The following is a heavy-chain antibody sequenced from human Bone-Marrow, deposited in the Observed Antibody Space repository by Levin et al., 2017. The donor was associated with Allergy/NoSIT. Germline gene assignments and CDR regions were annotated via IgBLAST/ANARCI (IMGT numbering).Heavy chain of an antibody. CDR2: ISSSSSYI. CDR1: GFTFSSYS. V-gene: IGHV3-21*01. Sequence: GGSLRLSCAASGFTFSSYSMNWVRQAPGKGLEWVSSISSSSSYIYYADSVKGRFTISRDNAENSLYLQMNSLRAEDTAVYYCARMEIPSNAFDIWGQGTMVTVSS. CDR3: ARMEIPSNAFDI. J-gene: IGHJ3*02. D-gene: IGHD3-3*01.